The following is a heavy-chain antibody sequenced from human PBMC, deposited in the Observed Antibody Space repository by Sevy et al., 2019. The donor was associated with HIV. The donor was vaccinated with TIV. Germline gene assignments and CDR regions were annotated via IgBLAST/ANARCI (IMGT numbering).Heavy chain of an antibody. D-gene: IGHD4-17*01. Sequence: GGSLRLSCAVSGFTFTNAWLCWVRQAPGKGLEWVGRIRSNSDGGTTDYAAPLKGRFTISTDDSNNTLYLQMNILKSAETAVYYCTADREHGDYKGGFDYWGQGTLVTVSS. CDR2: IRSNSDGGTT. J-gene: IGHJ4*02. CDR3: TADREHGDYKGGFDY. CDR1: GFTFTNAW. V-gene: IGHV3-15*01.